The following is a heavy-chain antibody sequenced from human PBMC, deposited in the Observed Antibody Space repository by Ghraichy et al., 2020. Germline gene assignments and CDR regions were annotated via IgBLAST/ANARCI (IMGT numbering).Heavy chain of an antibody. CDR1: GFTFSNAW. CDR3: TCDYWGHFDY. J-gene: IGHJ4*02. D-gene: IGHD4-17*01. CDR2: IKSKTDGGIT. V-gene: IGHV3-15*01. Sequence: GGSLRLSCAASGFTFSNAWMSWVRQAPGKGLEWVGRIKSKTDGGITDYAAPVKGRFTISRDDSKNTLYLQMNSLKTEDTAVYYCTCDYWGHFDYWGQGTLVTVSS.